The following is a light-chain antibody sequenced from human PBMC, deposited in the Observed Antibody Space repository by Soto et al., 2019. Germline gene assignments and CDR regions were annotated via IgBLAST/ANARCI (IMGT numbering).Light chain of an antibody. J-gene: IGKJ1*01. Sequence: EKVMTQSPATLSLSPGERATLSCRASQSVSDRLAWYQQKPGQAPRLVIYGASTRVTGIPVRFSGSGSGTEFTLTISSLQSEDFAFYYCQQYDNWPWTFGQGTKVDIK. V-gene: IGKV3-15*01. CDR1: QSVSDR. CDR3: QQYDNWPWT. CDR2: GAS.